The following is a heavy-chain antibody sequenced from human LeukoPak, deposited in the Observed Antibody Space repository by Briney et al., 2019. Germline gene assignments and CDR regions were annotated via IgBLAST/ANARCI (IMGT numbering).Heavy chain of an antibody. Sequence: SETLSLTCTVSGYSIRSGYYWGWIRQPPGKGLEWIGTIYHRGSTYYNPSLKSRVTISIDTSKDQFSLKLNSVSAADTAVYYCARVTTSAAAGIWYFDLWGRGTLVTVSP. CDR2: IYHRGST. CDR1: GYSIRSGYY. CDR3: ARVTTSAAAGIWYFDL. V-gene: IGHV4-38-2*02. J-gene: IGHJ2*01. D-gene: IGHD6-13*01.